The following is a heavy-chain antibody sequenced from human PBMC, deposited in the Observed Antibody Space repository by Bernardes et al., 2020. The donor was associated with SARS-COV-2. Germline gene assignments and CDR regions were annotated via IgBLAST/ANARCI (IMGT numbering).Heavy chain of an antibody. CDR3: ARDYGQTTPTNYYYYYGMDV. V-gene: IGHV1-18*01. Sequence: ASVKVSCKASGYTFTSYGISWVRQAPGQGLEWMGWISAYNGNTNYAQKLQGRVTMTTDTSTSTAYMELRSLRSDDTAVYYCARDYGQTTPTNYYYYYGMDVWGQGTTVTVSS. J-gene: IGHJ6*02. D-gene: IGHD1-1*01. CDR2: ISAYNGNT. CDR1: GYTFTSYG.